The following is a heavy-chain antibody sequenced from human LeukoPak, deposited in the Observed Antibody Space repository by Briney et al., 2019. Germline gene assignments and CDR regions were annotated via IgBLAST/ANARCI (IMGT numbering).Heavy chain of an antibody. CDR1: GGSISSGGYY. V-gene: IGHV4-31*03. CDR2: FYYSGST. J-gene: IGHJ5*02. D-gene: IGHD2-2*02. CDR3: AREVSKNKAAIPHNWFDP. Sequence: SETLSLTCTVSGGSISSGGYYWSWIRQHPGKGLEWIGYFYYSGSTYYNPSLKSRVTISVDTSKNQFSLKLSSVTAADTAVYYCAREVSKNKAAIPHNWFDPWGQGTLVTVSS.